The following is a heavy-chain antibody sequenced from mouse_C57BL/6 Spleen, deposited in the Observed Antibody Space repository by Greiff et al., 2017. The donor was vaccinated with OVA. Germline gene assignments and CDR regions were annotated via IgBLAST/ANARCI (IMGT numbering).Heavy chain of an antibody. CDR1: GYAFSSSW. CDR3: ARSDDYAGGY. D-gene: IGHD2-4*01. V-gene: IGHV1-82*01. Sequence: VQLQQSGPELVKPGASVKISCKASGYAFSSSWMNWVKQRPGKGLEWIGRIYPGDGDTNYNGKFKGKATLTADKSSSTAYMQLSSLTSEDSSVYNCARSDDYAGGYWGQGTTLTVSS. CDR2: IYPGDGDT. J-gene: IGHJ2*01.